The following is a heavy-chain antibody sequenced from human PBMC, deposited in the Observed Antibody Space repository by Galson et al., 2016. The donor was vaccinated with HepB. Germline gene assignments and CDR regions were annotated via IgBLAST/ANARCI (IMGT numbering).Heavy chain of an antibody. CDR3: TRDCWYDSGSGFDPFDY. V-gene: IGHV3-30*03. CDR2: ISNDGSNY. J-gene: IGHJ4*02. Sequence: SLRLSCAASGFSFSNSGMSWVRQAPGRGLEWVAIISNDGSNYYSADSVKGRFTISRNNSKNKLYLQMNSRRPEDTAVYYCTRDCWYDSGSGFDPFDYWGQGTLVTVSS. CDR1: GFSFSNSG. D-gene: IGHD3-22*01.